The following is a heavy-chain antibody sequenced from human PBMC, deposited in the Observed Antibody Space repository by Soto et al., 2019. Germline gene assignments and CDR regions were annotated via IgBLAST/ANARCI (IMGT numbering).Heavy chain of an antibody. CDR3: AKDLSSGWALDY. V-gene: IGHV3-30*18. CDR1: GFTFSSYG. Sequence: QVQLVESGGGVVQPGRSLRLSCAASGFTFSSYGMHWVRQAPGKGLEWVAIISYDGSNKYYADSVKGRFTISRDNSKNPLYLQMNSLRAEDTALYYCAKDLSSGWALDYWGQGTLVTVSS. CDR2: ISYDGSNK. J-gene: IGHJ4*02. D-gene: IGHD6-19*01.